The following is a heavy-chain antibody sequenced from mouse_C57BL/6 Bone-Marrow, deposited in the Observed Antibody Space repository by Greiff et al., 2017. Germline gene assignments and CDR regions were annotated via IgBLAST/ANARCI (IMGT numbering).Heavy chain of an antibody. J-gene: IGHJ1*03. D-gene: IGHD1-1*01. CDR3: AKHELDYFWYFDV. V-gene: IGHV2-9*01. CDR2: IWGGGST. Sequence: QVQLKASGPGLVAPSQSLSITCTVSGFSLTGYGVDWVRQPPGKGLEWLGVIWGGGSTNCNSALTSRLSISKVNSNSQVFLKMNSLQTDDTAIYYCAKHELDYFWYFDVWGTGTTVTVSS. CDR1: GFSLTGYG.